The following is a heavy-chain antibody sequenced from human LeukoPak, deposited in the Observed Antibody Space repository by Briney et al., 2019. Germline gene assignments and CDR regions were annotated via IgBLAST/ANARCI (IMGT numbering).Heavy chain of an antibody. J-gene: IGHJ4*02. CDR1: GYSFTRHV. D-gene: IGHD2-15*01. V-gene: IGHV1-18*01. CDR3: ARGAAL. CDR2: IKVANGNT. Sequence: ASVKVSCKTSGYSFTRHVLHWVRQAPGQGLEWMGWIKVANGNTNYAQKLQGRVTMTTDTSTSTAYMELRSLRSDDTAVYYCARGAALWGQGTLVTVSS.